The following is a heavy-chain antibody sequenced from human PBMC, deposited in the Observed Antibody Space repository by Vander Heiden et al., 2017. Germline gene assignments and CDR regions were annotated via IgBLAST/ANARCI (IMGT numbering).Heavy chain of an antibody. J-gene: IGHJ4*02. Sequence: EVQLVESGGGLVKPGGSLRLSCAASGFTFTSYSMNWGRQAPGKGPEWVSYISISSSYIYYTDSVKGRFHISRDNAKNSLFLEMNSLRAEDTAVYYCATSPGYSTRWFDYWGQGTLVTVSS. V-gene: IGHV3-21*01. CDR2: ISISSSYI. D-gene: IGHD6-13*01. CDR3: ATSPGYSTRWFDY. CDR1: GFTFTSYS.